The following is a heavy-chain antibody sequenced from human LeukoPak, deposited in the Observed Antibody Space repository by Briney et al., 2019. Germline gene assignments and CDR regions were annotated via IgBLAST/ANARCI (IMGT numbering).Heavy chain of an antibody. J-gene: IGHJ4*02. V-gene: IGHV4-34*01. CDR3: ARGRTGAAALDF. CDR2: STHSGST. CDR1: GGSSSGHY. D-gene: IGHD2-2*01. Sequence: SETLSLTCAVYGGSSSGHYWTWIRQPPGKGLEWIGESTHSGSTNYNPPLKSRVTISVDTSKNQFSLKLTSVSAADTAVYHCARGRTGAAALDFWGPGTLVTVSS.